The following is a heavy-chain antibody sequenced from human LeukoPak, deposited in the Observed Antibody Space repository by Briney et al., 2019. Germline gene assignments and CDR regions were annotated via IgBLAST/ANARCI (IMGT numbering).Heavy chain of an antibody. CDR3: AKGDLYLLRNNWFDP. J-gene: IGHJ5*02. CDR1: AFNFSDYY. Sequence: GGSLRLSCAASAFNFSDYYISWIRQAPGKGLEWVSYISNSGSTIYYADSVKGRFTISRDNAKDSAYLQMNSLRAEDTAVYYCAKGDLYLLRNNWFDPWGQGTLVTVSS. V-gene: IGHV3-11*01. CDR2: ISNSGSTI. D-gene: IGHD2-15*01.